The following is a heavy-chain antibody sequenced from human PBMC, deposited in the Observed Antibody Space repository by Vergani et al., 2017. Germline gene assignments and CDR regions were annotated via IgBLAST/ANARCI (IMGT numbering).Heavy chain of an antibody. J-gene: IGHJ4*02. V-gene: IGHV4-34*02. CDR1: GESFSSFY. D-gene: IGHD3-10*01. Sequence: QVQLQQWGAGVVKPSGTLSLTCAVFGESFSSFYWSWIRQPPGKGLEWIGEINNDGHTNYNPSLESRVTVSRDTAKNQFSLDLMSVTAADTAVYYCAVRSRVNLVGGEIVTKRTFDYWSQGSLVTVSS. CDR2: INNDGHT. CDR3: AVRSRVNLVGGEIVTKRTFDY.